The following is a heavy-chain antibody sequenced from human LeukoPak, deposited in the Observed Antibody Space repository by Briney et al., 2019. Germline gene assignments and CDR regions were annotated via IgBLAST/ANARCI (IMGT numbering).Heavy chain of an antibody. CDR3: ARSRPTSGWYAGIDY. J-gene: IGHJ4*02. V-gene: IGHV3-13*01. CDR2: IGTAGDT. CDR1: GFTFSNYD. Sequence: GGSLRLSCAASGFTFSNYDMHWVRQATGKGLEWVSAIGTAGDTYYPGSVKGRFTISRENAKNSLYLQMNSLRAGDTAVYYCARSRPTSGWYAGIDYWGQGTLVTVSS. D-gene: IGHD6-19*01.